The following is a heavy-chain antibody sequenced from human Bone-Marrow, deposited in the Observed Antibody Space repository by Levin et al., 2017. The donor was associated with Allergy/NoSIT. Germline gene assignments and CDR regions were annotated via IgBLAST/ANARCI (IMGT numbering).Heavy chain of an antibody. J-gene: IGHJ3*02. CDR2: IYAGDSDT. Sequence: ASVKVSCKGSGYSFRNYWIAWVRQMPGKGLECMGIIYAGDSDTRYSPSFKGQVTFSVDKSISTAYLQWSSLKASDTAMYYCARHRRLRDAFDIWGQGTIVTVSS. V-gene: IGHV5-51*01. CDR3: ARHRRLRDAFDI. D-gene: IGHD2-21*01. CDR1: GYSFRNYW.